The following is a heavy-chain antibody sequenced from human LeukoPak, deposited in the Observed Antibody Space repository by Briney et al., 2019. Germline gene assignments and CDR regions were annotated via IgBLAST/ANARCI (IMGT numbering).Heavy chain of an antibody. CDR1: GFTFSSYG. CDR3: ARDYQYYDILTGYYKTEYFQH. D-gene: IGHD3-9*01. V-gene: IGHV3-33*01. CDR2: IWDDGSNK. J-gene: IGHJ1*01. Sequence: GGSLRLSCAAAGFTFSSYGMHWVRQAPGKGLERVAVIWDDGSNKYYAASVKGRFTISSDNSKTTLYLQMNSLRAEDTAVYYCARDYQYYDILTGYYKTEYFQHWGQGTLVTVSS.